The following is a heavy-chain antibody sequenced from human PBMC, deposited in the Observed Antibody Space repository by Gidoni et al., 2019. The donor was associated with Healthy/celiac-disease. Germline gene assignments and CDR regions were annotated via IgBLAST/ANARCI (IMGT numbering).Heavy chain of an antibody. CDR3: ARDRGRGYDILTGYYQYYFDY. V-gene: IGHV3-11*06. Sequence: QVQLVESGGGLVKPGGSLRLSCAASGFIFSDYSIRWVRQAPGKGLEWVSYIRSSSSYTNYADSVKGRFTISRDNAKNPLYLQMNSLRAEDTAVYYCARDRGRGYDILTGYYQYYFDYWGQGTLVTVSS. J-gene: IGHJ4*02. CDR1: GFIFSDYS. D-gene: IGHD3-9*01. CDR2: IRSSSSYT.